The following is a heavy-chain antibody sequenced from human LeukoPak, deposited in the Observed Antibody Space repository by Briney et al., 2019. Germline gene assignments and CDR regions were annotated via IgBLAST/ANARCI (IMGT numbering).Heavy chain of an antibody. D-gene: IGHD2-15*01. V-gene: IGHV3-53*01. CDR1: GFSVSTIY. J-gene: IGHJ4*02. CDR3: ARGLRGYSFD. CDR2: FYSEGAT. Sequence: GGSLRLSCAASGFSVSTIYMSWFRQTPGKGLEWLLMFYSEGATKYADSVKGRFTMSRDMSKNTLYLQMDSLRVEDTAVYYCARGLRGYSFDCGQGTLVIVS.